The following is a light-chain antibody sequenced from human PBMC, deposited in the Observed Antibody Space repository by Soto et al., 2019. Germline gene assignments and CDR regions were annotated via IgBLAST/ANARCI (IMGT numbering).Light chain of an antibody. Sequence: QSVLTQPASVSGSPGQSITISCTGTSSDVGGYNYVSWYQQHPGKAPKLMIYDISNRPSGVSNRFSDSKSGNTASLTISGLQAEDEADYYCSSYTSRSTVVFGGGTKVTVL. CDR1: SSDVGGYNY. V-gene: IGLV2-14*01. CDR3: SSYTSRSTVV. J-gene: IGLJ2*01. CDR2: DIS.